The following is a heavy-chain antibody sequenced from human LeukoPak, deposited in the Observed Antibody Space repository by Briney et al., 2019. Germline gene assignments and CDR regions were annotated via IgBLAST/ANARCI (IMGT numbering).Heavy chain of an antibody. CDR1: GASISTNY. V-gene: IGHV4-59*01. CDR3: SRAGGSDAVNWFVP. CDR2: IHYSGST. J-gene: IGHJ5*02. Sequence: SETLSLTCTVSGASISTNYCSWIRQPPGTGLEWIGNIHYSGSTNSNPSLTSRVTMSVETATKQFHLSLNSMTAAATDTSYCSRAGGSDAVNWFVPCGQGILGTVSS. D-gene: IGHD3-16*01.